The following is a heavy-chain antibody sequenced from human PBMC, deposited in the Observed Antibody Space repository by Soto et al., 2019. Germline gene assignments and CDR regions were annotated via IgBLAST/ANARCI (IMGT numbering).Heavy chain of an antibody. CDR1: GGSISSGGYY. Sequence: PSETLSLTCTVSGGSISSGGYYWSWIRQHPGKGLEWIGYIYYSGSTYYNPSLKSRVTISVDTSKNQFSLKLSSVTAADTAVYYCAREDTAMVGVGMDVWGQGTTVTVSS. CDR3: AREDTAMVGVGMDV. D-gene: IGHD5-18*01. J-gene: IGHJ6*02. CDR2: IYYSGST. V-gene: IGHV4-31*03.